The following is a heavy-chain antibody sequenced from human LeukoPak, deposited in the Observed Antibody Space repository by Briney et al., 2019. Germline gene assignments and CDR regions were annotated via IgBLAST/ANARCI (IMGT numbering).Heavy chain of an antibody. CDR2: IIPIFGTA. Sequence: GASVKVSCKASGGTFSSYAISWVRQAPGQGLEWMGGIIPIFGTANYAQKFQGRVTITTDESTSTAYMELSSLRSEDTAVYYCASHIYCGGDCYPLFDYWGQGTLVTVSS. D-gene: IGHD2-21*02. CDR1: GGTFSSYA. J-gene: IGHJ4*02. CDR3: ASHIYCGGDCYPLFDY. V-gene: IGHV1-69*05.